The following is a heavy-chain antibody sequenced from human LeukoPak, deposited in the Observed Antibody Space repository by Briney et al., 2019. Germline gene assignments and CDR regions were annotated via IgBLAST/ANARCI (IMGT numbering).Heavy chain of an antibody. V-gene: IGHV3-30*19. D-gene: IGHD2-15*01. CDR3: ARGQHRVAYSDDAFDV. J-gene: IGHJ3*01. Sequence: GGSLRLSCVASGFNFSSYDIHWVRQAPGKGLEWVAVISYHGTNKNYADSVKGRFTISRDNSKNTLYLQMNSLRPEDTAVYYCARGQHRVAYSDDAFDVWGQGTMVTVSS. CDR2: ISYHGTNK. CDR1: GFNFSSYD.